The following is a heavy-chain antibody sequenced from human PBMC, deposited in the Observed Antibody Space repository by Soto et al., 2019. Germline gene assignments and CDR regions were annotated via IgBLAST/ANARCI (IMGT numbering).Heavy chain of an antibody. CDR2: IYPGDSDT. CDR3: ARGGYSGNSKDPFYI. D-gene: IGHD6-25*01. CDR1: GYTLTAYW. J-gene: IGHJ3*02. Sequence: PGESLKISCKGSGYTLTAYWIGWVRQMPGKGLEWMGIIYPGDSDTRYSPSFQGQVTISADKSITTAYLQWSSLKASDTAMFYCARGGYSGNSKDPFYIWGPGTMVTVSS. V-gene: IGHV5-51*01.